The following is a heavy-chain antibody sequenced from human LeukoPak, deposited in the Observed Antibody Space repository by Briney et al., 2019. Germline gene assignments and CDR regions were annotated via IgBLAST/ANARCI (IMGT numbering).Heavy chain of an antibody. J-gene: IGHJ4*02. CDR2: ISSSSSYV. CDR3: VRDRGTYRPIDY. Sequence: GGSLRLSCAASGFTFSHYNMNWVRQAPGKGLECVAYISSSSSYVNYADPVKGRFTISRDNAKNSLYLQMNSLRAEDTAIYYCVRDRGTYRPIDYWGQGTLVTVSS. CDR1: GFTFSHYN. V-gene: IGHV3-21*04. D-gene: IGHD1-26*01.